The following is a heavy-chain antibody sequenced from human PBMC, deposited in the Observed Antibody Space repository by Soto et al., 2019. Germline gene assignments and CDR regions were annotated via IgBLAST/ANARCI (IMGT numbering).Heavy chain of an antibody. CDR1: GFTFSSYW. D-gene: IGHD3-16*01. CDR3: ARLGTFYYYGMDV. CDR2: INSDGSST. J-gene: IGHJ6*02. V-gene: IGHV3-74*01. Sequence: GSLRLSCAASGFTFSSYWMHWVRQAPGKGLVWVSRINSDGSSTSYADSVKGRFTISRDNAKNTLYLQMNSLRAEDTAVYYCARLGTFYYYGMDVWGQGTTVTVSS.